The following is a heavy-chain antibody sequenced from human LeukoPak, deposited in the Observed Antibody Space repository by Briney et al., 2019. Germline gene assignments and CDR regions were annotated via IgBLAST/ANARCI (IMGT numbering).Heavy chain of an antibody. V-gene: IGHV4-59*12. CDR2: IYHSEST. CDR1: GGSISSYY. J-gene: IGHJ6*02. D-gene: IGHD3-3*01. CDR3: ARDHYDFWSGYSYGMDV. Sequence: SETLSLTCTVSGGSISSYYWNWIRQPPGKGLEWIGYIYHSESTYYNPSLKSRVTISVDRSKNQFSLKLSSVTAADTAVYYCARDHYDFWSGYSYGMDVWGQGTTVTVSS.